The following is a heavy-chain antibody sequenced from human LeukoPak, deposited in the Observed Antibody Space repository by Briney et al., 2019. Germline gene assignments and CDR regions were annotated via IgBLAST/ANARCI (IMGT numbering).Heavy chain of an antibody. D-gene: IGHD1-26*01. CDR1: GFTFSKYG. V-gene: IGHV3-33*01. J-gene: IGHJ4*02. Sequence: GRSLRLSCAASGFTFSKYGMHWVRQAPGKGLEWLAVIWFDGSNRNHADSVKGRFTISRDNAKNSLYLQMNSLRAEDTAVYYCARTISGSYFFDYWGQGTLVTVSS. CDR3: ARTISGSYFFDY. CDR2: IWFDGSNR.